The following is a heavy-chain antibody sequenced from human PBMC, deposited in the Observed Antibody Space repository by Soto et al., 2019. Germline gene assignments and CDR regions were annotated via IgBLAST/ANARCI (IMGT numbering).Heavy chain of an antibody. CDR1: GYTFTNYY. Sequence: QVQLVQSGAEVKKPGASVKVSCKASGYTFTNYYIHWVRQAPGQRLEWMGIIDPSGGSPTNAQKFQGRVTITRDTSASTVYMQLSSLRSDDTAVYFCTRDTPGARWYFDYWGQGTLVTVSS. CDR3: TRDTPGARWYFDY. J-gene: IGHJ4*02. CDR2: IDPSGGSP. D-gene: IGHD6-13*01. V-gene: IGHV1-46*03.